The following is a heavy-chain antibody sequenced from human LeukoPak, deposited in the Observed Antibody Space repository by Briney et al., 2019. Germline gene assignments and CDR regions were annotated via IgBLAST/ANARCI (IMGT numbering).Heavy chain of an antibody. D-gene: IGHD3/OR15-3a*01. CDR1: GFTFSSYA. CDR3: AKLPLHGLVVDYFDY. CDR2: ISGSGGST. J-gene: IGHJ4*02. Sequence: PGGSLRLSCAASGFTFSSYAMSWVRQAPGKGLEWVSAISGSGGSTYYADSVKGRFTISRDNSKNTLYLQMNSLRAEDTAVYYCAKLPLHGLVVDYFDYWGQGTLVTVSS. V-gene: IGHV3-23*01.